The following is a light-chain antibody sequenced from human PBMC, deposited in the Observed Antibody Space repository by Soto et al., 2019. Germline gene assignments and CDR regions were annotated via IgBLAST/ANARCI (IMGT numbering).Light chain of an antibody. CDR1: SSDVGGYSY. Sequence: QSVLTQPASVSGSPGQSITISCTGTSSDVGGYSYVSWYQQHPGKAFKFMIYDVSNWPSGVSNRFSGSKSGNTASLTISWLQAEDEADYYCCSYTTSNTRQIVFGTGTKVTVL. CDR3: CSYTTSNTRQIV. J-gene: IGLJ1*01. CDR2: DVS. V-gene: IGLV2-14*01.